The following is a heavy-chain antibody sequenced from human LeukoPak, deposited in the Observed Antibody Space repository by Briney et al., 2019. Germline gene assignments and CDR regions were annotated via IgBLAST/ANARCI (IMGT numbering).Heavy chain of an antibody. J-gene: IGHJ4*02. D-gene: IGHD4-23*01. CDR3: ARDSGYGGNSAFDY. CDR1: LDSTTSNF. V-gene: IGHV4-4*02. CDR2: IHRSGSP. Sequence: PSETLSLTCTVSLDSTTSNFWSWVRQPPGKGLEWIGEIHRSGSPNYNPSLQSRVTISIDRSRNQIALELSSVTAADTAVYYCARDSGYGGNSAFDYWGQGTLVTVSS.